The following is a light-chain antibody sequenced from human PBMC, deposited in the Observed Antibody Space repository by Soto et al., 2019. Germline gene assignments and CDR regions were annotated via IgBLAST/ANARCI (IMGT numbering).Light chain of an antibody. CDR1: SSDVGGYNY. CDR3: SSYTSSSPYV. Sequence: QSVLTQPASVSGSPGQSITISCTGTSSDVGGYNYVSWYQQHPGKAPKLMIYEVSNRPSGVSNRFSGSKSGNTASLTISGLQAEDGADYYCSSYTSSSPYVFGTGTKLTVL. CDR2: EVS. V-gene: IGLV2-14*01. J-gene: IGLJ1*01.